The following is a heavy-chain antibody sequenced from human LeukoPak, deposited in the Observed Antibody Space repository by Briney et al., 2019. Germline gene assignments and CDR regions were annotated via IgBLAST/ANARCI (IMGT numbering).Heavy chain of an antibody. CDR2: IGTYHGKT. CDR3: ARDLTMCVVVPGD. V-gene: IGHV1-18*01. CDR1: RYTFTNYG. J-gene: IGHJ4*02. Sequence: ASVAVSCKASRYTFTNYGISWVRQAAGQGLAWMEWIGTYHGKTNLPQMPQGRVTMVTDTSTSTAYIELRSLSSDGTAVFYCARDLTMCVVVPGDWGQRPLVAVSS. D-gene: IGHD4/OR15-4a*01.